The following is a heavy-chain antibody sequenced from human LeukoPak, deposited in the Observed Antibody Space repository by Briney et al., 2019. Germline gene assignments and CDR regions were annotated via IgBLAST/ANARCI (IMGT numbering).Heavy chain of an antibody. V-gene: IGHV3-30*04. CDR1: GFTFTSYS. D-gene: IGHD2-8*01. CDR3: ARDAWSIRSYFDY. Sequence: GGSLRLSCAASGFTFTSYSMHWVRQAPGKGLEWVAVISYDIYSKYYADSVRGRFTISRDNSENTLYLQMNSLRGEDTAVYYCARDAWSIRSYFDYWGQGTLVTVSS. CDR2: ISYDIYSK. J-gene: IGHJ4*02.